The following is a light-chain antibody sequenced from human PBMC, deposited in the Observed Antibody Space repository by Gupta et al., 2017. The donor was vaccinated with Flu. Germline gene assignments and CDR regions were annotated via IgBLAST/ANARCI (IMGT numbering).Light chain of an antibody. J-gene: IGLJ3*02. Sequence: SSVLTQPPSVSVAPRQTARITCEGNNIGNKSVHWYQQKPGQAPVLVVCDDSDRPSGIPERVSGSNSGNTATITISRVEAGEEADYYCQVWENRSDNPWVFGGGTKLTVL. CDR2: DDS. CDR1: NIGNKS. V-gene: IGLV3-21*02. CDR3: QVWENRSDNPWV.